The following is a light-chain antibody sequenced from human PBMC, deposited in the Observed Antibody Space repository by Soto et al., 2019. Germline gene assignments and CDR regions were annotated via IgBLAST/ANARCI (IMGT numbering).Light chain of an antibody. CDR1: PSVSNS. CDR3: QQRNQWPPVT. Sequence: ESVLTQSPATLSLSPGERATLSCRASPSVSNSLAWYQHKPGQAPRLLIYDASNRGTGVPTRFSGSGSGTDFPLTISSLEPEDFAVYYCQQRNQWPPVTFGGGTRVEIK. J-gene: IGKJ4*01. CDR2: DAS. V-gene: IGKV3-11*01.